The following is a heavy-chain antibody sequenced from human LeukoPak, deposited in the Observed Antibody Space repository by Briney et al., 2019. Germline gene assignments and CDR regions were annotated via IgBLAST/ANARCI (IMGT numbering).Heavy chain of an antibody. CDR2: ISYDGSNK. CDR1: RFTFSHYS. V-gene: IGHV3-30-3*01. J-gene: IGHJ4*02. CDR3: ARDSSARIAGGYFDY. D-gene: IGHD1-14*01. Sequence: PGTPLTLSCAASRFTFSHYSIHWVRQAPGKGLEWVAVISYDGSNKYYADSVKGRFTISRDNSKNTLYLQMNSLRAEDTAVYYCARDSSARIAGGYFDYWGQGTLVTVSS.